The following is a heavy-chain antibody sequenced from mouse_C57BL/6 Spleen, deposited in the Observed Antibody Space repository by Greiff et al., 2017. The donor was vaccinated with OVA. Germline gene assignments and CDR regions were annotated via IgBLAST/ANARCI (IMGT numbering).Heavy chain of an antibody. CDR1: GFNIKNTY. Sequence: VQLQQSVAELVRPGASVKLSCTASGFNIKNTYMHWVKQRPEQGLEWIGRIDPANGNTKYAPKFQGKATRPADTSSNTAYLQHSSMTSEDTAINYCARTTAQATGFAYWGQGTLVTVSA. D-gene: IGHD3-2*02. V-gene: IGHV14-3*01. CDR3: ARTTAQATGFAY. J-gene: IGHJ3*01. CDR2: IDPANGNT.